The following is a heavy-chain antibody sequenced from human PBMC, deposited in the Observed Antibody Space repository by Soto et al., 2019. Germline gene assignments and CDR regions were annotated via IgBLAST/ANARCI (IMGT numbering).Heavy chain of an antibody. CDR2: IIPIFGTA. V-gene: IGHV1-69*01. CDR1: GGTFSSYA. Sequence: QVQLVQSGAEVKKPGSSVKVSCKASGGTFSSYAISWVRQAPGQGLEWMGGIIPIFGTANYAQKFQGRVTITADESTSTDYMELSSLRSEDTVVYYCARQTYYYDSSGYDGRGYNWFDPWGQGTLVTVSS. CDR3: ARQTYYYDSSGYDGRGYNWFDP. D-gene: IGHD3-22*01. J-gene: IGHJ5*02.